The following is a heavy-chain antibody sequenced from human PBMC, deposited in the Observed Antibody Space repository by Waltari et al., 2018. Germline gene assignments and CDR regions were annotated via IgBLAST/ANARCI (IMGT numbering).Heavy chain of an antibody. V-gene: IGHV4-59*11. Sequence: QVQLQESGPGLVKPSGTLSLTCTVSGGSISNHFWSWIRQPPGKGLEWIGYIYYTGNTDYNPSLKGRVTISVDTSKNQFPLKLSSVTAADTAVYHCARGKYSSSSGDYWGQGTLVTVSS. CDR1: GGSISNHF. D-gene: IGHD6-6*01. J-gene: IGHJ4*02. CDR2: IYYTGNT. CDR3: ARGKYSSSSGDY.